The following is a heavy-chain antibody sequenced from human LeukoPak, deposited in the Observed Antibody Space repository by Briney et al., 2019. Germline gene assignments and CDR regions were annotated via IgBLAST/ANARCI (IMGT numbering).Heavy chain of an antibody. Sequence: SETLSLTCAVYGGSFSGYYWSWIRQPPGKGLEWIGEINHSGSTNYNPSLKSRVTISVDTSKNQFSLKLSSVTAADTAVYYCAKDFAIFGVAYYFDYWGQGTLVTVSS. J-gene: IGHJ4*02. CDR1: GGSFSGYY. CDR3: AKDFAIFGVAYYFDY. V-gene: IGHV4-34*01. D-gene: IGHD3-3*01. CDR2: INHSGST.